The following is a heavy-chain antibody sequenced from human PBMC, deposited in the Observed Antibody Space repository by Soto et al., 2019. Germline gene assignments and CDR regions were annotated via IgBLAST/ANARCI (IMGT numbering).Heavy chain of an antibody. J-gene: IGHJ3*02. CDR3: ARVGISGSDAFDI. CDR1: GGSISSVGYY. V-gene: IGHV4-31*03. Sequence: NPSETLSLTCTVSGGSISSVGYYWSWIRQHPGKGLEWIGHISYSANTYYNPSLESRLIISLDTWENQFSLKLSSVTAADTAVYFCARVGISGSDAFDIWGQGTMVTVSS. D-gene: IGHD6-25*01. CDR2: ISYSANT.